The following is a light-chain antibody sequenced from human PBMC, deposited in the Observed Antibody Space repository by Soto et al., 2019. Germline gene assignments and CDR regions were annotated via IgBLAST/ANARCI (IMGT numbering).Light chain of an antibody. Sequence: SVLTQPPSVSAAPGQKVTISCSGSSSNIGGNSVSWYQQLPGTAPKLLIYDDSKRPSGIPDRFSGSKSGTSATLGITGFQTGDEADYYCGSWDSSLSAYVFGTGTKVTV. V-gene: IGLV1-51*01. J-gene: IGLJ1*01. CDR1: SSNIGGNS. CDR3: GSWDSSLSAYV. CDR2: DDS.